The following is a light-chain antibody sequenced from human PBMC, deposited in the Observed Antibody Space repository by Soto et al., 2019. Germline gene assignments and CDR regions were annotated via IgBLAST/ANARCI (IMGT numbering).Light chain of an antibody. CDR3: QSYDSSLSAPYV. V-gene: IGLV1-40*01. J-gene: IGLJ1*01. CDR1: SSNIGAGFD. CDR2: GNS. Sequence: QSVLAQPPSVSGAPGQRVTISCTGSSSNIGAGFDVHWYQQLPGTAPKLLIYGNSNRPSGVPDRFSGSKSGTSASLAITGLQAEDDADYYCQSYDSSLSAPYVFGTGIKVTVL.